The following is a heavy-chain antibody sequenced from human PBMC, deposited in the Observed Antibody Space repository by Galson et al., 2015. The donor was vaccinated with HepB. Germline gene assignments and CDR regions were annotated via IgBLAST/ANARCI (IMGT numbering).Heavy chain of an antibody. CDR2: IYSGGST. CDR1: GFTVSSNY. J-gene: IGHJ4*02. D-gene: IGHD1-26*01. Sequence: SLRLSCAASGFTVSSNYMSWVRQAPGKGLEWVSVIYSGGSTYYADSVKGRFTISRDNSKNTLYLQMNSLRAEDTVVYYCARERSGSYLGYWGQGTLVTVSS. V-gene: IGHV3-66*01. CDR3: ARERSGSYLGY.